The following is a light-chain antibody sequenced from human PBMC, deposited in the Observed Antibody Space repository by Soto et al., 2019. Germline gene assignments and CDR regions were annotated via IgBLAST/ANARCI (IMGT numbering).Light chain of an antibody. CDR3: QQFGTSSLVT. CDR1: QGIGDT. J-gene: IGKJ3*01. CDR2: DTS. V-gene: IGKV3-20*01. Sequence: EIVLTQSPGTLSLSPGEGVTLSCRASQGIGDTLAWYQHKPGQTPRLLIYDTSARATGVPARFSGSGSGTDFILTISRVEPEDFAVYYCQQFGTSSLVTFGPGTKVDIK.